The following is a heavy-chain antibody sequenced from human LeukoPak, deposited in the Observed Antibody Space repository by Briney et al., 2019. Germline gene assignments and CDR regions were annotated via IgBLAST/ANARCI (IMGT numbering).Heavy chain of an antibody. CDR3: ARGVRWLQLSYFDY. V-gene: IGHV4-31*03. D-gene: IGHD5-24*01. Sequence: PSETPSLTCPVSIGSISRGVFYCGWVRPPPGRGPEGVGYIYYSGSTYYNPSLKSRVTISVDTSKNQFSLKLSSVTAADTAVYYCARGVRWLQLSYFDYWGQGTLVTVSS. CDR2: IYYSGST. J-gene: IGHJ4*02. CDR1: IGSISRGVFY.